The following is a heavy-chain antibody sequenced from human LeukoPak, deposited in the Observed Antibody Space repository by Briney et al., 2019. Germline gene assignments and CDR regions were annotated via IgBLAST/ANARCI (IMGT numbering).Heavy chain of an antibody. V-gene: IGHV3-48*03. CDR2: ISSSGGTM. D-gene: IGHD2-21*02. CDR3: ARVAYCAGDCHHMDS. Sequence: PGGSLRFSCAASGFTFSNYEMNWVRQAPGKGLEWVSYISSSGGTMYYADSVKGRFTISRDNAKNSLYLQMNSLRAEDTAVYYCARVAYCAGDCHHMDSWGQGTLVTVSS. CDR1: GFTFSNYE. J-gene: IGHJ4*02.